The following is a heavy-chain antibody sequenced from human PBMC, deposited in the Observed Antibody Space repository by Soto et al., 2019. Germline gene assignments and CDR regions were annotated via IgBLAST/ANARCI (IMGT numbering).Heavy chain of an antibody. D-gene: IGHD3-10*01. CDR3: AREGNRFQH. V-gene: IGHV3-11*01. CDR2: LSGTGNTI. Sequence: QVPLVESGGGLVKPGGSLRLSCAASGFAFSDYYMSWIRQAPGRGLEWISYLSGTGNTIYYADSVRGRFTISRDNAKNSLYLQMNSLRAEDTAVYYCAREGNRFQHWGQGTLVTVSS. CDR1: GFAFSDYY. J-gene: IGHJ1*01.